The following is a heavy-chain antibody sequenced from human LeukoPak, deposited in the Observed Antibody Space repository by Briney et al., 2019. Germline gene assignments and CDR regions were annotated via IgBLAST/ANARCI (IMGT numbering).Heavy chain of an antibody. J-gene: IGHJ4*02. D-gene: IGHD4/OR15-4a*01. CDR1: GGSISSYY. Sequence: SETLSLTCTVSGGSISSYYWSWIRQPPGKGLEWIGYIYYSGSTNYNPSLKSRVTISVDTSKNQFSLKLSSVTAADTAVYYCAAIPYYDYGGIYYFDYWGQGTLVTVSS. V-gene: IGHV4-59*01. CDR3: AAIPYYDYGGIYYFDY. CDR2: IYYSGST.